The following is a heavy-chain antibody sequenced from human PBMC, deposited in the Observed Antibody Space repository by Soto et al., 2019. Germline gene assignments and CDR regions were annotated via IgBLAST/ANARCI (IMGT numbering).Heavy chain of an antibody. CDR2: ISTVSSAT. J-gene: IGHJ6*02. CDR1: GFTFSDYY. D-gene: IGHD1-26*01. Sequence: QVQLVESGGGLVKPGGSLRLSCAASGFTFSDYYMTWIRQAPGKGLEWVSFISTVSSATNYADSVKGRFTISRDNAKNLVYLQMASLRAEDTAVYYCARYSGSYLSAYFYGMDVWGQGATVTVSS. CDR3: ARYSGSYLSAYFYGMDV. V-gene: IGHV3-11*06.